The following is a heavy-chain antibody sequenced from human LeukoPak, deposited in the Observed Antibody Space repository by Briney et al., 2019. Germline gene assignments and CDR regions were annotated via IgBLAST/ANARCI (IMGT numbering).Heavy chain of an antibody. CDR3: ARDYEFPPMDSSYYFSMDV. V-gene: IGHV4-4*07. CDR1: GDSLSGYY. D-gene: IGHD3-10*01. Sequence: SGTLSLTCTLSGDSLSGYYWSWIRQPAGKGLEWIGHIYTTGSTDYNPSLKSRVTILLDKSRKELSLKLTSVTAADTAVYYCARDYEFPPMDSSYYFSMDVWGKGTAVTVSS. J-gene: IGHJ6*03. CDR2: IYTTGST.